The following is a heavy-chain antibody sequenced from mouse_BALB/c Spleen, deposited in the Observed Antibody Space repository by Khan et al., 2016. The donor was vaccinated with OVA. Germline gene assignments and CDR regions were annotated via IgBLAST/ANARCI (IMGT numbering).Heavy chain of an antibody. CDR2: ISSDGDYT. CDR1: GFTFSTFA. J-gene: IGHJ3*01. Sequence: EVELVESGGGLVKPGGSLKLSCAVSGFTFSTFAMSWVRQTPEKSLEWVATISSDGDYTFYPDIVTGRFTISIDNAKHTLYLQMSSLRSEDTAMYYCARSPYGNVAYWGQGTLVTVSA. CDR3: ARSPYGNVAY. V-gene: IGHV5-9-3*01. D-gene: IGHD2-1*01.